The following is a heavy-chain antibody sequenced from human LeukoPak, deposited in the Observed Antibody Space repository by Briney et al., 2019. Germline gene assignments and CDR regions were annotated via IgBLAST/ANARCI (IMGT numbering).Heavy chain of an antibody. Sequence: SETLSLTCTVSGGSISSYYWSWIRQPPGKGLEWIGYIYYSGSTNYNPSLKSRVTISVDTSKHQFSLKLSSVPAADTAVYYCAGVVAAAGWFGPWGQGTLVTVSS. D-gene: IGHD6-13*01. CDR1: GGSISSYY. CDR2: IYYSGST. CDR3: AGVVAAAGWFGP. V-gene: IGHV4-59*01. J-gene: IGHJ5*02.